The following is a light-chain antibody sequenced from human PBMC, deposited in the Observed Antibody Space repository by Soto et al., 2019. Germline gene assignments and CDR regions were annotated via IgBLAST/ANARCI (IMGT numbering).Light chain of an antibody. Sequence: QSALTQPPSASGSPGQSVTISCTGTSSDVGVYNYVSWYQQHPGKAPKLMIYDVNKRPSGVPDRFSGSKSGNTASLTVSGLQAADEADYYCISYAGSSIWVFGGGTKLTFL. CDR1: SSDVGVYNY. CDR2: DVN. V-gene: IGLV2-8*01. J-gene: IGLJ3*02. CDR3: ISYAGSSIWV.